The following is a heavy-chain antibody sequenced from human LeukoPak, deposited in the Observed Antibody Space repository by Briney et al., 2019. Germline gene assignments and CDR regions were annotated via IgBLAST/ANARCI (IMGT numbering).Heavy chain of an antibody. V-gene: IGHV4-34*01. CDR3: AGGDYHGSESYANY. D-gene: IGHD3-10*01. J-gene: IGHJ4*02. CDR1: GGSFSGQY. CDR2: INHGGSI. Sequence: PSETLSLTCAVYGGSFSGQYWGWIRQPPGKRLEWIGEINHGGSISYNASLKSRVTISLDTSKNQFSLKLSSVTAADTAVYYCAGGDYHGSESYANYWGQGTLVTVSS.